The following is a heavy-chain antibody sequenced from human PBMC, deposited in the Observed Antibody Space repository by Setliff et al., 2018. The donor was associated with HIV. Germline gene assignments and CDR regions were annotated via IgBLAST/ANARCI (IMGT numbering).Heavy chain of an antibody. V-gene: IGHV1-69*13. J-gene: IGHJ6*03. CDR1: EDTFNNYA. Sequence: GASVKVSCKASEDTFNNYAIGWVRQAPGQGLEWMGGILPVSGAANYAQKFQGRVTITADESTATFYMEMSTLRSEDTAVYYCVNLPFFYYYYMGVW. CDR2: ILPVSGAA. CDR3: VNLPFFYYYYMGV.